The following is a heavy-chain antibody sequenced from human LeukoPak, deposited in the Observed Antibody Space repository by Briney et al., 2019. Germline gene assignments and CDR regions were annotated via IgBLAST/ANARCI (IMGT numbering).Heavy chain of an antibody. CDR3: SRYPGLGAFDI. V-gene: IGHV4-59*01. J-gene: IGHJ3*02. CDR2: IYYSGST. D-gene: IGHD3-16*01. Sequence: WETLSLTCTVSGGSLSSYYSSWIRQPPGKGLEWVGYIYYSGSTNYYPSLKSRVTTSVDTSKNQFSLKLISVLTADTTVYYCSRYPGLGAFDIGGKDNTDTVSS. CDR1: GGSLSSYY.